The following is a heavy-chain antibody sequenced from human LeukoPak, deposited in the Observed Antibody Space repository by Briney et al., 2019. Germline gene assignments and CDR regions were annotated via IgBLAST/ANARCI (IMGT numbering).Heavy chain of an antibody. Sequence: SETLSLTCTVSGGSISSSSYYWGWIRQPPGKGLEWIGSIYYSGSTYYNPSLKSRVTISVDTSKNQFSLKLSSVTAADTAVYYCARGITIFGEGDYWGQGTLVTVSS. J-gene: IGHJ4*02. CDR2: IYYSGST. CDR3: ARGITIFGEGDY. V-gene: IGHV4-39*07. D-gene: IGHD3-3*01. CDR1: GGSISSSSYY.